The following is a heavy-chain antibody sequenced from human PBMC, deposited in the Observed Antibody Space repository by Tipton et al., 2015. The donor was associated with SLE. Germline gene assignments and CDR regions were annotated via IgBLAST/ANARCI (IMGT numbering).Heavy chain of an antibody. Sequence: TLSLTCTVSGGSISSRSSYWGWIRQPPGKGLEWIGSIYHSGSTDYNSSLKSRVSISVDMSKNQFSLRLSSVTAADTAVYYCAKAHSGGAIAFWGQGTLVTVSS. V-gene: IGHV4-39*07. CDR2: IYHSGST. CDR1: GGSISSRSSY. D-gene: IGHD2-15*01. CDR3: AKAHSGGAIAF. J-gene: IGHJ4*02.